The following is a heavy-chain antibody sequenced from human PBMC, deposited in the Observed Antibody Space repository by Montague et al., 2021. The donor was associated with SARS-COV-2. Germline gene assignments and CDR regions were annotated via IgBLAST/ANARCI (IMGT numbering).Heavy chain of an antibody. D-gene: IGHD4-17*01. Sequence: SETLSLTCTVHGGSILSFYWGWVRQPPGKGLEWIGYISHLGSTNYNRSLRSRVTISVDTSKNQFSLKLSSVTAADTAVFYCARLPETSCRAWFDSWGQGTLVTVSS. CDR1: GGSILSFY. CDR2: ISHLGST. CDR3: ARLPETSCRAWFDS. V-gene: IGHV4-59*08. J-gene: IGHJ5*01.